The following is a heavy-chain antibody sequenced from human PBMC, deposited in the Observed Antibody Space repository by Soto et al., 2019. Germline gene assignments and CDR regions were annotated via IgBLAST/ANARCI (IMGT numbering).Heavy chain of an antibody. V-gene: IGHV1-69*13. Sequence: ASVKVSCKASGGTFSSYAISWVRQAPGQGLEWMGGIIPIFGTANYAQKFQGRVTITADESTSTAYMELSSLRSEDTAVYYCASSILKHIVVVTAIYYFDYWGQGTLVTVYS. CDR1: GGTFSSYA. J-gene: IGHJ4*02. CDR2: IIPIFGTA. D-gene: IGHD2-21*02. CDR3: ASSILKHIVVVTAIYYFDY.